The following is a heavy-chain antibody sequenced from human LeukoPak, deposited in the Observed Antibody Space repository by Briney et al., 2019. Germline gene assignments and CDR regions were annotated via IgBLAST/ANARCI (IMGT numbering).Heavy chain of an antibody. V-gene: IGHV2-70*11. CDR2: IDWDGDK. D-gene: IGHD6-13*01. Sequence: ESGPAVVKPTQTLTLTCTFSGFSLSTSGMCVSWIRQPPGKALEWLARIDWDGDKYYNTSLKTRLTISKDTSKNQVVLTMTNMDPVDTATYYCARIRGSRYYFDYWGQGTLVTVSS. CDR3: ARIRGSRYYFDY. J-gene: IGHJ4*02. CDR1: GFSLSTSGMC.